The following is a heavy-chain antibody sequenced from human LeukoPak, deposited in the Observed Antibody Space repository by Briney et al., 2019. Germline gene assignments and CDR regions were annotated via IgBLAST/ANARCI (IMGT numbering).Heavy chain of an antibody. CDR3: ARKAPKKGWFDP. CDR1: GGSNNSYY. V-gene: IGHV4-4*09. CDR2: THPSGNT. J-gene: IGHJ5*02. Sequence: SETLSLTCTVSGGSNNSYYWSWIRQPPGKGPEWIGYTHPSGNTNYSPSLKSRVTISIDMSRNQFSLKLSSVTAADTAVYYCARKAPKKGWFDPWGQGTLVTVSS.